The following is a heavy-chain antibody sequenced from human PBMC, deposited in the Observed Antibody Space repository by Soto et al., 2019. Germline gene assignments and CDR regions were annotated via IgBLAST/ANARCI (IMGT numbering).Heavy chain of an antibody. V-gene: IGHV4-31*02. CDR1: GASITSAGFY. J-gene: IGHJ4*02. Sequence: SETLSLTCSVSGASITSAGFYWSCIRPHPGTGLEWIGYIHYSGTTYYNPSLKSRASISLGTSKNAFSLKLSSVTAADTAVYFCARRALRQCINGVCSKDGFWDYWGQGALVTVSS. CDR3: ARRALRQCINGVCSKDGFWDY. CDR2: IHYSGTT. D-gene: IGHD2-8*01.